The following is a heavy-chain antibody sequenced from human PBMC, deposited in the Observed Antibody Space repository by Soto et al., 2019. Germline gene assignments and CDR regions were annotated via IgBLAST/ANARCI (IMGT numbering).Heavy chain of an antibody. J-gene: IGHJ6*02. V-gene: IGHV3-21*01. CDR1: GFNFNSYT. D-gene: IGHD2-15*01. Sequence: EVQLVESGGGLDKPGGSLRLSCEASGFNFNSYTINWVRQAPGKRLEWLSSISSSGYIFSTDPVWGRCTISRDNAKNSGELQINSLRAEDTALYFCARDCSGGSCYPGMDVWGQGTTVPVSS. CDR2: ISSSGYI. CDR3: ARDCSGGSCYPGMDV.